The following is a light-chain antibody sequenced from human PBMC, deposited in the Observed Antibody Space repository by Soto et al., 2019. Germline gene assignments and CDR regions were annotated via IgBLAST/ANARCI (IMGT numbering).Light chain of an antibody. V-gene: IGLV2-11*01. CDR3: SSYRSTSVYV. CDR2: DVS. Sequence: QSVLTQPRSVSGSPGQSVTISCTGTSSDVGGYDFVSWYQQHPGKAPKLMISDVSKRPSGVPDRFSGSKSGNTASLTISGLQAEDEANYYCSSYRSTSVYVFGTGTKVTVL. CDR1: SSDVGGYDF. J-gene: IGLJ1*01.